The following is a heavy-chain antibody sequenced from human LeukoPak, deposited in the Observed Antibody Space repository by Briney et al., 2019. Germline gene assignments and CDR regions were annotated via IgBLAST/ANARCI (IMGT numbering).Heavy chain of an antibody. J-gene: IGHJ6*03. CDR2: ISYDGSNK. CDR3: AKDCSGCWRGYHYYMDV. D-gene: IGHD2-8*02. Sequence: GGSLRLSCAASGFTFSNYAMHWVRQAPGKGLEWVAVISYDGSNKYYADSVKGRFTISRDNSKNTLYLQMNSLRAEDTAVYYLAKDCSGCWRGYHYYMDVWGKGTTVTVSS. CDR1: GFTFSNYA. V-gene: IGHV3-30-3*01.